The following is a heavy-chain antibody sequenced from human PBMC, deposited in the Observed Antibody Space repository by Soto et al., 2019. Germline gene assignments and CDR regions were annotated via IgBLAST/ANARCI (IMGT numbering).Heavy chain of an antibody. Sequence: ETLSLTCTVSGGSISYYYWGWIRQPPGKGLEWIGSIYYSGNTHYNPSLKSRVTISVDTSMNQFSLDLDSVTAVDSAVYYCVRGGYVHAFDYWGQGALVTVSS. CDR1: GGSISYYY. V-gene: IGHV4-59*01. CDR3: VRGGYVHAFDY. D-gene: IGHD5-12*01. CDR2: IYYSGNT. J-gene: IGHJ4*02.